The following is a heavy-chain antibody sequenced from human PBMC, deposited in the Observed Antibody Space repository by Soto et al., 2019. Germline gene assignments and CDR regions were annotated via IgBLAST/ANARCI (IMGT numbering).Heavy chain of an antibody. CDR1: GFTFSDYE. Sequence: GGSLRLSCIVSGFTFSDYEMNWVRQVPGKGLEWVSYISSRGGTTYYADSVKGRFTLSRDNAKNSLSLQMNSLRAEDAAVYYCERVRLGAIGFHFFDYWGQGTQVTVYS. CDR3: ERVRLGAIGFHFFDY. V-gene: IGHV3-48*03. J-gene: IGHJ4*02. CDR2: ISSRGGTT. D-gene: IGHD3-10*01.